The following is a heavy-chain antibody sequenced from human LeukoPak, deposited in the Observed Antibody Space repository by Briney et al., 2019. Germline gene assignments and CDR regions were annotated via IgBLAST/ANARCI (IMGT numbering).Heavy chain of an antibody. CDR1: GYTFTSYG. CDR2: ISAYNGNT. V-gene: IGHV1-18*01. Sequence: ASVKVSCKASGYTFTSYGISWVRQAPGQGLEWMGWISAYNGNTNYAQKLQGRVTMTTDTSTSTAYMELRSLSSDDTAVYYCARASYYDSSGYSRDYYYYYYMDVWGKGTTVTVSS. D-gene: IGHD3-22*01. J-gene: IGHJ6*03. CDR3: ARASYYDSSGYSRDYYYYYYMDV.